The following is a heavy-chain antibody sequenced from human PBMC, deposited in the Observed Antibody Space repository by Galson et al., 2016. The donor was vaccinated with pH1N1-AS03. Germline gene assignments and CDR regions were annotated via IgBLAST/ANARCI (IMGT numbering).Heavy chain of an antibody. J-gene: IGHJ3*02. V-gene: IGHV3-23*01. CDR3: AKGSSGWAQDAFDI. CDR2: ISVRGGIT. D-gene: IGHD6-19*01. CDR1: GFTFRNYA. Sequence: SLRLSCAASGFTFRNYAMSWVRQAPGKGLEWVSGISVRGGITFYADSVKGRFTISRDNSKNTLYLQMNSLRAEDTAVYYCAKGSSGWAQDAFDIWGQGTMVTVSS.